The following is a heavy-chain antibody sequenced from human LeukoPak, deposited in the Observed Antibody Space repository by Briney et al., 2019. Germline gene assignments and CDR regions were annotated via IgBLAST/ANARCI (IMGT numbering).Heavy chain of an antibody. Sequence: ASVKVSCKASGYTFTSYYMHWVRQAPGQGLEWMGIINPSGGSTSYAQKFQGRVTMTRDTSTSTVYMELSSLRSEGTAVYYCARDHGERGSPPDAFFDLWGRGTLVTVSS. D-gene: IGHD3-10*01. CDR2: INPSGGST. CDR3: ARDHGERGSPPDAFFDL. J-gene: IGHJ2*01. CDR1: GYTFTSYY. V-gene: IGHV1-46*01.